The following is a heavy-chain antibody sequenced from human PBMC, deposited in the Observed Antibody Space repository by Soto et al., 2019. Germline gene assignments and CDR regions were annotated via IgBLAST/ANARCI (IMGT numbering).Heavy chain of an antibody. D-gene: IGHD2-15*01. V-gene: IGHV3-9*01. CDR2: ITWNGVNT. CDR3: TRGYCSVCSCAFDI. Sequence: EEQLVESGGALVQPGRSLRLSCAASGFTFDDYAMHWVRQVPGKGLEWVSFITWNGVNTAYADSIRGRFTISRDNAKNSLYLQMNSLSAEDTAFYYCTRGYCSVCSCAFDIWGQGTMVAVSS. J-gene: IGHJ3*02. CDR1: GFTFDDYA.